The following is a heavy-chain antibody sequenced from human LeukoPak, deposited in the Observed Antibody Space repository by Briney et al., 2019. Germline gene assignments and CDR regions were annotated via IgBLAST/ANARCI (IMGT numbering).Heavy chain of an antibody. V-gene: IGHV3-7*01. Sequence: VANIKQDGSEKYYVDSVKGRFTISRDNAKNTLYLQMNSLRAEDTAVYYCAKDRVVGPTDYWGQGTLVTVSS. J-gene: IGHJ4*02. CDR3: AKDRVVGPTDY. CDR2: IKQDGSEK. D-gene: IGHD1-26*01.